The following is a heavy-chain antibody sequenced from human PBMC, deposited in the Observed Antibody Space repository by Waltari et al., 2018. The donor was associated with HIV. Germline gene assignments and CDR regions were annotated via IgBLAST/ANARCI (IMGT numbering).Heavy chain of an antibody. V-gene: IGHV3-48*04. J-gene: IGHJ6*02. CDR3: ARGQYSSSSWKPDYGMDV. CDR2: ISSSSSTI. CDR1: GFTFSSYS. Sequence: SGGGLVQPGGSLRLSCAASGFTFSSYSMNWVRQAPGKGLEWVSYISSSSSTINYADSVKGRFTISRDNAKDSLYLQMNSLRSEDTACDYCARGQYSSSSWKPDYGMDVWGQGTTVTVSS. D-gene: IGHD6-6*01.